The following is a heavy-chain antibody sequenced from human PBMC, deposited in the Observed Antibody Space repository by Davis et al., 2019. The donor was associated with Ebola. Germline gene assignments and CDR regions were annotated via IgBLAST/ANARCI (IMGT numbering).Heavy chain of an antibody. J-gene: IGHJ4*02. Sequence: MPSETLSLTCTVSGGSISSYYWSWIRQPPGQGLEWIGYIYYSGSTNYNPSLKSRVTISVDTSKNQFSLKLSSVTAADTAVYYCARGRYCSGGSCWYYFDYWGQGTLVTVSS. D-gene: IGHD2-15*01. CDR1: GGSISSYY. CDR3: ARGRYCSGGSCWYYFDY. V-gene: IGHV4-59*01. CDR2: IYYSGST.